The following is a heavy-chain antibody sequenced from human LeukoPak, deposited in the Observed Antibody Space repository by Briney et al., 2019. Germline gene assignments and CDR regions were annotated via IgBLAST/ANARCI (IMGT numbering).Heavy chain of an antibody. J-gene: IGHJ4*02. CDR1: AFTLRSSA. Sequence: QTGGYLRLSCTASAFTLRSSAMSWVRQAPGKGLEWVSAISGDGGTISYAASVRGRFTISRDNAKNTLFLQMSSLRAGDTALYYCAKELYGNPSGYWGQGTRVTVSS. CDR2: ISGDGGTI. D-gene: IGHD2-8*01. V-gene: IGHV3-23*01. CDR3: AKELYGNPSGY.